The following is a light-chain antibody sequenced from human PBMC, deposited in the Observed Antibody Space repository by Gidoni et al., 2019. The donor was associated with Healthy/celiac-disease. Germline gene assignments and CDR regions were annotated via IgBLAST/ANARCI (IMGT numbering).Light chain of an antibody. CDR2: GAS. CDR3: QQRNNWPPIT. CDR1: QSVQGY. Sequence: DIVLTQSPDTLSLYPGERATLSCRASQSVQGYLACYQQNPGQTPRLLIYGASNRSTGIPPRFSGSGSGTDFTLTISSLEPEDFAVYYCQQRNNWPPITFGQGTRLEIK. V-gene: IGKV3-11*01. J-gene: IGKJ5*01.